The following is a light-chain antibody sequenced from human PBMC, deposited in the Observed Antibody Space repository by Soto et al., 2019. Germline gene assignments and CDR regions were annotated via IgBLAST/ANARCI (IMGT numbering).Light chain of an antibody. CDR1: TGDVGAYNF. Sequence: HSALTQPRSVSGSPGQSVTISCTGTTGDVGAYNFVSWYQLHPGKAPKLMIYDASKRPSGVPDRFSASKSGNTASLTISGLQAEDEADYYCCSYAGSFTWVFGGGTKLTVL. CDR2: DAS. J-gene: IGLJ3*02. CDR3: CSYAGSFTWV. V-gene: IGLV2-11*01.